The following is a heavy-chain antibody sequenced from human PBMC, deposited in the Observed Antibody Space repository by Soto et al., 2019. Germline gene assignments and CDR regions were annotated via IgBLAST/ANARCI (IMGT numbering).Heavy chain of an antibody. V-gene: IGHV3-13*04. CDR1: GFTFSSYD. J-gene: IGHJ6*02. CDR3: ARAPGNYYYGMDV. CDR2: IGTAGDT. Sequence: EVPLVESGGGLVQPGGSLRLSCAASGFTFSSYDMHWVRQATGKGLEWVSAIGTAGDTYYPGSVKGRFTISRENAKNSLYLQMNSLRAGDTAVYYCARAPGNYYYGMDVWGQGTTVTVSS.